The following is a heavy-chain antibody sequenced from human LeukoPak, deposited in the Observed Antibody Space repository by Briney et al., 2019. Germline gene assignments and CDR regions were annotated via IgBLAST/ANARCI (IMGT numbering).Heavy chain of an antibody. CDR3: AELGITMIGGV. CDR1: GFTFSSYG. D-gene: IGHD3-10*02. V-gene: IGHV3-23*01. J-gene: IGHJ6*04. Sequence: LPGGSLRLSCAASGFTFSSYGMSWVRQAPGKGLEWVSAISDSGDSTYYADSVKGRFTISRDNAKNSLYLQMNSLRAEDTAVYYCAELGITMIGGVWGKGTTVTISS. CDR2: ISDSGDST.